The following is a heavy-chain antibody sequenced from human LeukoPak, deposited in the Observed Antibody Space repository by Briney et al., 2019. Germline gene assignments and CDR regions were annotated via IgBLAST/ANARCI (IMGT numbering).Heavy chain of an antibody. D-gene: IGHD3-10*01. J-gene: IGHJ5*02. Sequence: SETLSLTCTASGGSIRSDYWSWVRQPPGKGLEWIGHIFSSGNANYNPSLKSRVTISLDTSKSQYSLKLSSVTAADTAVYFCARDRGSGWFDLWGQGTLVSVSS. CDR2: IFSSGNA. CDR1: GGSIRSDY. V-gene: IGHV4-59*01. CDR3: ARDRGSGWFDL.